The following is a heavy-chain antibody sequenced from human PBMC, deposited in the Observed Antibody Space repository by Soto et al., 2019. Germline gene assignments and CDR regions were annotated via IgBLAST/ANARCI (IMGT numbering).Heavy chain of an antibody. CDR3: ARDFSIAAAGTKYYYMDV. D-gene: IGHD6-13*01. J-gene: IGHJ6*03. CDR1: GYTFTGYY. Sequence: GASVKVSCTASGYTFTGYYMHWVRQAPGQGLEWMGWINPNSGGTNYAQKFQGWVTMTRDTSISTAYMELSRLRSDDTAVYYCARDFSIAAAGTKYYYMDVWGKGTTVTVSS. V-gene: IGHV1-2*04. CDR2: INPNSGGT.